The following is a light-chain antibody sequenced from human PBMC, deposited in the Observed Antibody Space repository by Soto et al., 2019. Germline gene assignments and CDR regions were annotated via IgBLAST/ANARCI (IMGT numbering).Light chain of an antibody. CDR3: QQYDNLPLT. CDR2: DAS. V-gene: IGKV1-33*01. Sequence: DIQMTQSPYSLSASVGDRVTITCQASQDITNYLHWFQQKPGKAPKLLIYDASNLETGVPSRFSGSGSGTDFTFTISSLQPEDIATYYCQQYDNLPLTFGGGTKVDIK. CDR1: QDITNY. J-gene: IGKJ4*01.